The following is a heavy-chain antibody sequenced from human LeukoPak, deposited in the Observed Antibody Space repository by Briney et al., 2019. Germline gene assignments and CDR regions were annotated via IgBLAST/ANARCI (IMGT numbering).Heavy chain of an antibody. J-gene: IGHJ5*02. CDR2: INPNSGGT. V-gene: IGHV1-2*02. CDR3: ARGAVAGTRSFNWFDP. D-gene: IGHD6-19*01. CDR1: GYTFTDYY. Sequence: ASVKVSCKASGYTFTDYYMHWVRQAPGQGLEWMGWINPNSGGTNYAQKFQGRVTMTRDTSISTAYVELSSLRSDDTAVYYCARGAVAGTRSFNWFDPWGQGTLVTVSS.